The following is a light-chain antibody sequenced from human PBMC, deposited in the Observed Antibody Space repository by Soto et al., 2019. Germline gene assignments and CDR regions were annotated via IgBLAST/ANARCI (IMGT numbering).Light chain of an antibody. CDR2: GAF. J-gene: IGKJ4*01. Sequence: IVMTQSPATLSVSPGEGATLSCRASETISRDLAWYQQKPGQSPRLLIFGAFTRATGVPVRFSGSGSGTVFPLTVSRLQSEDVAFYFCQQYNKWPLTFGGGTRVEIK. V-gene: IGKV3D-15*01. CDR3: QQYNKWPLT. CDR1: ETISRD.